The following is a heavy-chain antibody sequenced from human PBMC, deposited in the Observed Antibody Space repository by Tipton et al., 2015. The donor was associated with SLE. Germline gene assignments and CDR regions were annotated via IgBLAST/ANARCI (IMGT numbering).Heavy chain of an antibody. CDR2: IDHSGTT. J-gene: IGHJ4*02. D-gene: IGHD3-10*01. Sequence: TLSLTCAVSGYSISSGYFWGGIRQPPGKGPEWIGAIDHSGTTYYNPSLKSRVHISLDTSKNQFSLKLTSLTDADTAVFYCARVSGPRGSFDYWGQGKLVAVSS. V-gene: IGHV4-38-2*01. CDR3: ARVSGPRGSFDY. CDR1: GYSISSGYF.